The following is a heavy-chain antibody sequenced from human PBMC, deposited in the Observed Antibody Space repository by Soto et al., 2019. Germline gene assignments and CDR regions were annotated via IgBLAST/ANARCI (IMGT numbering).Heavy chain of an antibody. CDR1: GFTFSSYS. Sequence: GGSLRLSCAASGFTFSSYSMNWVRQAPGKGLEWVSSISSSSSYIYYADSVKGRFTISRDNAKNSLYLQMNSLRAEDTAVYYCARCSSSPDYYYYYYGMDVWGQGTTVTVSS. CDR2: ISSSSSYI. D-gene: IGHD6-6*01. V-gene: IGHV3-21*01. J-gene: IGHJ6*02. CDR3: ARCSSSPDYYYYYYGMDV.